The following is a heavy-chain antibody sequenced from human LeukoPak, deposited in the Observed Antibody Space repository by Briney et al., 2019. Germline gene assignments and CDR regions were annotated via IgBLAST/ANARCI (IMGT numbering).Heavy chain of an antibody. V-gene: IGHV3-30*18. CDR3: AKSGADCSGGSCYSYGYGMDV. J-gene: IGHJ6*02. D-gene: IGHD2-15*01. Sequence: GGSLRLSCAASGFTFSSYGMHWVRQAPGKGLVWVAVISYDGSNKYYADSVKGRFTISRDNSKNTRYLQMNSLRAEDTAVYYCAKSGADCSGGSCYSYGYGMDVWGQGTTVTVSS. CDR1: GFTFSSYG. CDR2: ISYDGSNK.